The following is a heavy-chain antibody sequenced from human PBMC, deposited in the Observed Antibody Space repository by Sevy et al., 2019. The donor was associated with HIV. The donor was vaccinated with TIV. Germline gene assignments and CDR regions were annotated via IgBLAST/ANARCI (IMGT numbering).Heavy chain of an antibody. Sequence: GGSLRLSCAASGFTFDDYAMHWVRQAPGKGLEWVSGISWNSGSIDYADSVKGRFTISRDNAKNSLYLQMKSLRADDKALYYCARDRDDGYCTNGVCFNFVNWGQGTLVTVSS. CDR2: ISWNSGSI. D-gene: IGHD2-8*01. CDR3: ARDRDDGYCTNGVCFNFVN. J-gene: IGHJ4*01. V-gene: IGHV3-9*01. CDR1: GFTFDDYA.